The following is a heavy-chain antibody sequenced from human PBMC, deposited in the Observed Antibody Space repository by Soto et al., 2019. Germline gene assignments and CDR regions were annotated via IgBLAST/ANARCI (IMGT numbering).Heavy chain of an antibody. Sequence: QVLLLQSGSEVKKPGSSVKVSCKASGDAFQSYAIHWVRQAPGQGLEYMGRIIPSYDRTNYAQSFQGRLTVTADKYTSTGYMELSSLTYEDTAMYYCARDPTNDYGDDTFDYWGQGTKVIVSS. J-gene: IGHJ4*02. D-gene: IGHD4-17*01. CDR3: ARDPTNDYGDDTFDY. CDR1: GDAFQSYA. CDR2: IIPSYDRT. V-gene: IGHV1-69*06.